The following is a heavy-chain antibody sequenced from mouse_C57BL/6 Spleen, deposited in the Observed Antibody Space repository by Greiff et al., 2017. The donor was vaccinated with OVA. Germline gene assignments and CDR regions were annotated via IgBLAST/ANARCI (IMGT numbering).Heavy chain of an antibody. V-gene: IGHV8-8*01. Sequence: QVTLKECGPGILQPSQTLSLTCSFSGFSLSTFGMGVGWIRQPSGMGLEWLAHIWWDDDKYYNPALKRRLPISKDTSKTQVFLKIANVDTADTATYCCARIRSNCDFDYWGKGTTLTVSS. CDR1: GFSLSTFGMG. CDR2: IWWDDDK. D-gene: IGHD2-5*01. CDR3: ARIRSNCDFDY. J-gene: IGHJ2*01.